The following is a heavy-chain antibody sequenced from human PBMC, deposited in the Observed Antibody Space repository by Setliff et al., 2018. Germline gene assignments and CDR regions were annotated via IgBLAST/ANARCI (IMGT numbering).Heavy chain of an antibody. CDR2: ISPYSGET. D-gene: IGHD5-12*01. J-gene: IGHJ4*02. Sequence: GASVKVSCKASGYTFTSYAMNWVRQAPGQGLEWMGWISPYSGETNYAQKFQDRLTMTTDTSTSTAYMELSSLRSDDTAVYYCARQPMDTIMVTFDYWGQGILVTVSS. CDR1: GYTFTSYA. V-gene: IGHV1-18*01. CDR3: ARQPMDTIMVTFDY.